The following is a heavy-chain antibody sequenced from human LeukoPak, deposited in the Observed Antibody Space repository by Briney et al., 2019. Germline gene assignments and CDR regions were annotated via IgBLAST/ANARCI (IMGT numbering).Heavy chain of an antibody. J-gene: IGHJ6*03. V-gene: IGHV4-30-2*01. D-gene: IGHD4-23*01. CDR2: IYHSGST. Sequence: PSETLSLTCAVSGGSISSGGYSWSWIRQPPGKGLEWIGFIYHSGSTYYNPSLKSRVTISVDRSKNQFSLKLSSVTAADTAVYYCARVLDYGGNSQFDYYYYMDVWGKGTTVTVSS. CDR3: ARVLDYGGNSQFDYYYYMDV. CDR1: GGSISSGGYS.